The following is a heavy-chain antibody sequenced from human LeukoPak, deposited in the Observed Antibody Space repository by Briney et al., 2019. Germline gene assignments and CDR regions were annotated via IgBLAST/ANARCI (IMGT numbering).Heavy chain of an antibody. CDR1: GFTFSSYG. CDR3: ARGSTISSSFYFDN. D-gene: IGHD3-3*01. J-gene: IGHJ4*02. Sequence: PGGSLRLSCAAPGFTFSSYGMHWVRQAPGKGLEWVAVISYDGSNKYYADSVKGRFTISRDNSKNTLLLQMNSLRAEDTAVYYCARGSTISSSFYFDNRGQGTLVTVSS. V-gene: IGHV3-30*03. CDR2: ISYDGSNK.